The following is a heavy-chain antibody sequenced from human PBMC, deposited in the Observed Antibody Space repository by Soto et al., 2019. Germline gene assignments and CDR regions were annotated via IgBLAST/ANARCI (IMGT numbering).Heavy chain of an antibody. CDR1: GGTFSNYP. Sequence: QVQLVQSGAEVKKPGSSVKVSCKASGGTFSNYPISWVRQAPGQGLEWMGGIIPIFGTVNYAQKFQGRVTXTAXXSXGTAYMELSSLRSEDTAVYYCARGNHRWLQLWYFDLWGRGTLVTVSS. CDR3: ARGNHRWLQLWYFDL. D-gene: IGHD5-12*01. CDR2: IIPIFGTV. V-gene: IGHV1-69*12. J-gene: IGHJ2*01.